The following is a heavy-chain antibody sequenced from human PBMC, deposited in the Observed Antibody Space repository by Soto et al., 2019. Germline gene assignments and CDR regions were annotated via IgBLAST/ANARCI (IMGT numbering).Heavy chain of an antibody. CDR1: GFSFSSHD. CDR2: ISGSGKST. V-gene: IGHV3-23*01. D-gene: IGHD6-19*01. J-gene: IGHJ5*02. Sequence: VQLLESGGGLVQPGGSLRVSCAASGFSFSSHDMTWVRQAPGKGLEWVSAISGSGKSTYYADSVKGRFIISRDKSKNTLYLQMNSLRAEDTAIYYCAKCSVGTVRTSGWCNWFDPWGQGTLVTVSS. CDR3: AKCSVGTVRTSGWCNWFDP.